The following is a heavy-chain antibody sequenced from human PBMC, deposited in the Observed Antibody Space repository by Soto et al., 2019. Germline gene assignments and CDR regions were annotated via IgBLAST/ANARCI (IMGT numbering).Heavy chain of an antibody. CDR3: ARIPSGSGGYYYYYGMDV. CDR1: GFSLSNARMG. V-gene: IGHV2-26*01. CDR2: IFSNDEK. J-gene: IGHJ6*02. Sequence: SGPTLVNPTETLTLTCTVSGFSLSNARMGVSWIRQPPGKALEWLAHIFSNDEKSYSTSLKGRLTISKDTSKSQVVLTMTNMDPVDTATYYCARIPSGSGGYYYYYGMDVWGQWSTVTVSS. D-gene: IGHD3-10*01.